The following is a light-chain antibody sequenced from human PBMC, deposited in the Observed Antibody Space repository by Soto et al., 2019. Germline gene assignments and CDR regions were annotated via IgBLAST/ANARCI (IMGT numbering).Light chain of an antibody. V-gene: IGLV2-14*01. Sequence: QSALTQPASVSGSPGQSITISCTGTSSDVGGYNYVSWYQQYPGKAPKVMIYEVTNRPSGVSNRFSGSKSGNTASLTISGLQPEDEGDYYCSAYTARSTLVFGGGTKLTVL. J-gene: IGLJ3*02. CDR1: SSDVGGYNY. CDR2: EVT. CDR3: SAYTARSTLV.